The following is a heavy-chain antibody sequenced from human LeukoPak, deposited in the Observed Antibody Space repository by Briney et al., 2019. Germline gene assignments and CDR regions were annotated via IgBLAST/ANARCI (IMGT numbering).Heavy chain of an antibody. J-gene: IGHJ4*02. CDR2: IRSKANSYAT. V-gene: IGHV3-73*01. CDR3: TRHEGIVGATTHDY. CDR1: GFTFSSYS. Sequence: GGSLRLSCAASGFTFSSYSMNWVRQASGKGLEWVGRIRSKANSYATAYAASVKGRFTISRDDSKNTAYLQMNSLKTEDTAVYYCTRHEGIVGATTHDYWGQGTLVTVSS. D-gene: IGHD1-26*01.